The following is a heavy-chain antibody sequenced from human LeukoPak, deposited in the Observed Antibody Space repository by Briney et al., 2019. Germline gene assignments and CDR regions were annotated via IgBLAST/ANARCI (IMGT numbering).Heavy chain of an antibody. CDR3: ARDGGDGYNFWYFDF. V-gene: IGHV3-64*02. J-gene: IGHJ2*01. D-gene: IGHD5-24*01. CDR2: INPNGDST. CDR1: GFTFTSYS. Sequence: PGGSLRLSCAASGFTFTSYSMHWVRQAPGRGLGSVAGINPNGDSTYLADSVKGRFTISRDNSKNMLYLEMASLRSEDMAVYYCARDGGDGYNFWYFDFWGRGTLVTVSS.